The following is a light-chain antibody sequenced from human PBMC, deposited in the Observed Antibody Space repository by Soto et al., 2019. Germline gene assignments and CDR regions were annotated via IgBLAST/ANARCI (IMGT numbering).Light chain of an antibody. CDR1: QSVNSNY. V-gene: IGKV3-20*01. J-gene: IGKJ4*01. CDR3: QQLNSFPLT. Sequence: EIVLTQSPGTLSLSPGERATLSCRASQSVNSNYLAWYQQKAGQAPRLLIYGASSRATGIPDRFSGSGSGTEFTLTISSLQPEDFATYYCQQLNSFPLTFGGGTKVDIK. CDR2: GAS.